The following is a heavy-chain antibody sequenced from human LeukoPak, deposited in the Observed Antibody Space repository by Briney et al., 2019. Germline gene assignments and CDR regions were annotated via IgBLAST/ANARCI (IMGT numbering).Heavy chain of an antibody. CDR2: ISYDGSNK. J-gene: IGHJ4*02. CDR1: GFPFSSYG. D-gene: IGHD7-27*01. CDR3: AREPGALDY. Sequence: GGSLRLSCAASGFPFSSYGMHWVRQAPGKGLEWVAVISYDGSNKYYADSVKGRFTISRDNSKNTLYLQMNSLRAEDTAVYYCAREPGALDYWGQGTLVTVSS. V-gene: IGHV3-30*19.